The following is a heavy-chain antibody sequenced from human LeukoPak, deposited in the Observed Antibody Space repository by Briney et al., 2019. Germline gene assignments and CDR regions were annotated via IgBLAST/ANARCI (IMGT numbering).Heavy chain of an antibody. Sequence: RASVKVSCKASGYTFTGYYMHWVRQAPGQGREWRGWINPNSGGTNYAQKFQGRVTMTRDTSISTAYMELSRLRSDDTAVYYCAIPPDTAMVELVLWWGQGTLVTVSS. V-gene: IGHV1-2*02. CDR3: AIPPDTAMVELVLW. J-gene: IGHJ4*02. CDR2: INPNSGGT. CDR1: GYTFTGYY. D-gene: IGHD5-18*01.